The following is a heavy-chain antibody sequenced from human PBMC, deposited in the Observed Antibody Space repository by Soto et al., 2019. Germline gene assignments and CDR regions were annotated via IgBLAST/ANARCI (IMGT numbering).Heavy chain of an antibody. J-gene: IGHJ4*02. CDR2: IYSGGSA. Sequence: EVQLVESGGGLVQPGGYLRLSCAASGFTVSSNYMNWVRQAPGKGLEWVSVIYSGGSAYYADSVKGRFTISRDNSKNTLYLQMNSLRAEDTAVYYCARHGYSYGGGYFDYWGQGTLVTVSS. D-gene: IGHD5-18*01. CDR1: GFTVSSNY. CDR3: ARHGYSYGGGYFDY. V-gene: IGHV3-66*04.